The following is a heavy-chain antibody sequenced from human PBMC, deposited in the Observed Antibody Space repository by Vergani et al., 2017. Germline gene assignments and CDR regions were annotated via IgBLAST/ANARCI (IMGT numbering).Heavy chain of an antibody. CDR1: GGSISPYY. D-gene: IGHD6-6*01. Sequence: QVQLQESGPGLVKPSETLSLTCIVSGGSISPYYWSWIWQPAVKGMEWIGRIYTSESTNYNPSLKSRVTMSVDTSKNQFSLKLSSVTAADTAVYYCAREYSSSVGFLAYWGQGTLVTVSS. CDR3: AREYSSSVGFLAY. V-gene: IGHV4-4*07. CDR2: IYTSEST. J-gene: IGHJ4*02.